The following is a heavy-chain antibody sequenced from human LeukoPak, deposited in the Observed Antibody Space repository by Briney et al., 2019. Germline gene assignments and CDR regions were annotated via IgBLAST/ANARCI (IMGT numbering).Heavy chain of an antibody. J-gene: IGHJ4*02. CDR1: GYTFTSYA. Sequence: ASVKVSCKASGYTFTSYAMNWVRQAPGQGLEWMGWINTNTGNPTYAQGFTGRFVFSLDTSVSTAYLQISSLQADDTVVYYYARSKNDGDYLGVGFDYWGQGTLVTVSS. CDR2: INTNTGNP. V-gene: IGHV7-4-1*02. CDR3: ARSKNDGDYLGVGFDY. D-gene: IGHD4-17*01.